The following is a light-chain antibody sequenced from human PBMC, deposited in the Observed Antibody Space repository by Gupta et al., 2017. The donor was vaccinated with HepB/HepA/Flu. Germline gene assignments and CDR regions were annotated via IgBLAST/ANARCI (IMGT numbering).Light chain of an antibody. CDR3: QQYYSTPLT. V-gene: IGKV4-1*01. CDR2: WAS. CDR1: QSVLYSSNNKNY. Sequence: DIVMTQPPHSLAVSLGERATINCKSSQSVLYSSNNKNYLAWYQQKPGQPPKLLIYWASTRESGVPDRFSGSGSATDFTLTTSSLQAEDVAVYYCQQYYSTPLTFGGGTKVEIK. J-gene: IGKJ4*01.